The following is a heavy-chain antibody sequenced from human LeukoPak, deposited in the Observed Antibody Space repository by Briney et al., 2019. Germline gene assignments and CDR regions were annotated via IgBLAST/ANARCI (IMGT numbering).Heavy chain of an antibody. Sequence: SETLPLTCTVSGGSISSSSYYWGWIRQPPGKGLEWIGSIYYSGSTYYNPSLKSRVTISVDTSKNQFSLKLSSVTAADTAVYYCARTTMLRAAADYWGQGTLVTVSS. J-gene: IGHJ4*02. CDR2: IYYSGST. CDR3: ARTTMLRAAADY. CDR1: GGSISSSSYY. D-gene: IGHD3-16*01. V-gene: IGHV4-39*07.